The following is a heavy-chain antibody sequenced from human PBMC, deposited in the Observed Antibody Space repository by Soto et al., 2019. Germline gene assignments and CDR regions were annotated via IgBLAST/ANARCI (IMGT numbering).Heavy chain of an antibody. Sequence: PGGSLRLSCAASGFTFSSYGMHWVRQAPGKGLEWVAVISYDGSNKYYADSVKGRFTISRDNSKNTLYLQMNSLRDEDTAVYYCAKAGLRLLAWLFGYFDYWGQRARVTV. CDR2: ISYDGSNK. D-gene: IGHD3-3*01. CDR1: GFTFSSYG. J-gene: IGHJ4*02. V-gene: IGHV3-30*18. CDR3: AKAGLRLLAWLFGYFDY.